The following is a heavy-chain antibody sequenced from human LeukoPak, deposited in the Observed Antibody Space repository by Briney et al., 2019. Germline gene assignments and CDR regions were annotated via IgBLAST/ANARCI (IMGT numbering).Heavy chain of an antibody. V-gene: IGHV3-21*01. J-gene: IGHJ1*01. CDR1: GFTFSSYS. CDR2: ISSSSSYI. CDR3: ARDADYYGSGSYYKAWSEYFQH. Sequence: GGSLRLSCAASGFTFSSYSMNWVRQAPGKGLERVSSISSSSSYIYYADSVKGRFTISRDNAKNSLYLQMNSLRAEDTAVYYCARDADYYGSGSYYKAWSEYFQHWGQGTLVTVSS. D-gene: IGHD3-10*01.